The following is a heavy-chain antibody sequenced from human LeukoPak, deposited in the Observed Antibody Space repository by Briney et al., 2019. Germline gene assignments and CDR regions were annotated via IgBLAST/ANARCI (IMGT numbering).Heavy chain of an antibody. D-gene: IGHD6-13*01. Sequence: SQTLSLTCTVSGGSISSGGYYWTWIRQHPGKGLEWIGYIYYSGSTYYTPSLKSRVTISVDTSKNQFSLKLSSVTAADTAVYYCARGDYTSSRAFDYWGQGTLVTVSS. CDR3: ARGDYTSSRAFDY. CDR2: IYYSGST. J-gene: IGHJ4*02. V-gene: IGHV4-31*03. CDR1: GGSISSGGYY.